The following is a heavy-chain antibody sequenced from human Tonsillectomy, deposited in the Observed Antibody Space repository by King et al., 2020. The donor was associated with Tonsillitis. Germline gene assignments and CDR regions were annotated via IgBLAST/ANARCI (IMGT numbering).Heavy chain of an antibody. CDR2: INHSGST. Sequence: VQLQQWGAGLLKPSETLSLTCAVYGGSFSGYYWSWIRQPPGKGLEWIGEINHSGSTNYNPSLKSLVTISVDTSKNQFSLKLSSVTAADTALYYCASLAYCGGDCYSSWFDPWGQGTLVTVSS. V-gene: IGHV4-34*01. CDR3: ASLAYCGGDCYSSWFDP. CDR1: GGSFSGYY. J-gene: IGHJ5*02. D-gene: IGHD2-21*02.